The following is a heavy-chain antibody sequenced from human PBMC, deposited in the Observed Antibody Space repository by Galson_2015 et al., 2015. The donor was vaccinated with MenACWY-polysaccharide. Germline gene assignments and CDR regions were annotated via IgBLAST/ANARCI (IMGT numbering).Heavy chain of an antibody. J-gene: IGHJ4*02. V-gene: IGHV3-73*01. Sequence: SLRLSCAASGFTFSDSTMHWVRQASRKGLEWVGRIKSKTNRYATAYAASVKGRFTISRDDSKNTAYLQMNSLKTEDTAVYYCTRGGDSDYWGQGTLVTVSS. CDR2: IKSKTNRYAT. D-gene: IGHD2-21*02. CDR3: TRGGDSDY. CDR1: GFTFSDST.